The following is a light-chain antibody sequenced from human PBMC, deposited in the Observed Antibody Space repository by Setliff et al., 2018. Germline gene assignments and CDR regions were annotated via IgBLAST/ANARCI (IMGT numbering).Light chain of an antibody. CDR2: NVS. CDR3: NAYTSRSTYV. V-gene: IGLV2-14*03. Sequence: QSALAQPASVSGSPGQSITISCSGTSSDVGSYDLVSWYQQPPGKAPKLIIYNVSGRPSGVSNRFSGPKSDNTASLTISGLQAEDEADYYCNAYTSRSTYVFGSGTKVTVL. CDR1: SSDVGSYDL. J-gene: IGLJ1*01.